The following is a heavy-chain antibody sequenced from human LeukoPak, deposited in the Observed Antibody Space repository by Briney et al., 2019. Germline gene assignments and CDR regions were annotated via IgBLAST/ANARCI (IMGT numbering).Heavy chain of an antibody. CDR1: GFTFSSYA. CDR3: ARSGVGPFDY. D-gene: IGHD1-26*01. Sequence: PGRSLRLSCAASGFTFSSYAMHWVRQAPSKGLEWVAVISYDGSNKYYADSVKGRFTISRDNSKNTLYLQMNSLRAEDTAVYYCARSGVGPFDYWGQGTLVTVSS. V-gene: IGHV3-30*04. CDR2: ISYDGSNK. J-gene: IGHJ4*02.